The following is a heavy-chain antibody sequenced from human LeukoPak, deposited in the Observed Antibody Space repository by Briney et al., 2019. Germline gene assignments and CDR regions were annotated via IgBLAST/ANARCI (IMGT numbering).Heavy chain of an antibody. CDR3: ALSWRSDDAFDI. CDR2: IYSGGST. J-gene: IGHJ3*02. CDR1: GFTVSSNY. V-gene: IGHV3-53*01. Sequence: GGSLRLSCAASGFTVSSNYMSWVRQAPGKGLEWVSVIYSGGSTYYADSVKGRFTISRDNSKNTLYLQMNSLRAEDTAVYYCALSWRSDDAFDIWGQGTMVTVSS.